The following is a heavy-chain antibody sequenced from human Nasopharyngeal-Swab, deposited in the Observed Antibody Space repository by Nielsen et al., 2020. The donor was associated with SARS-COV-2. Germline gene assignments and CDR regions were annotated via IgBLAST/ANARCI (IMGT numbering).Heavy chain of an antibody. J-gene: IGHJ4*02. CDR1: GVSITSNNYY. CDR2: ILYTGIT. Sequence: SETLSLTCTVSGVSITSNNYYWAWIRQPPGKGLEWIGNILYTGITYYNSSLNSRVTISADTSKNQFSLNLSSLTAADTAVYYCARLTKTTVTRRLYLDLWGRGTLLTVSS. D-gene: IGHD4-17*01. CDR3: ARLTKTTVTRRLYLDL. V-gene: IGHV4-39*01.